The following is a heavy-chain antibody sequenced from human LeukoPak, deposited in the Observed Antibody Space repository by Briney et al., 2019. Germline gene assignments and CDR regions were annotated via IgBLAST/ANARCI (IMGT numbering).Heavy chain of an antibody. V-gene: IGHV3-23*01. CDR2: ISFSGDSI. D-gene: IGHD5-24*01. CDR3: ARDIQLST. J-gene: IGHJ3*01. CDR1: GFTFSTYW. Sequence: GGSLRLSCAASGFTFSTYWMHWVRQAPGKGLEWVSLISFSGDSIYYADSVRGRFTISRDNSKDTLYLQMNSLRAEDTAIYYCARDIQLSTWGLGTMVTVSS.